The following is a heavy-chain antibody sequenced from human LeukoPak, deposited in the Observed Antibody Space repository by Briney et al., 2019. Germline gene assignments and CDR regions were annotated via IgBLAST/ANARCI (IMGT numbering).Heavy chain of an antibody. Sequence: GGSPRLSCAASGFTFRSSWMSWVRQAPGKGLEGVANIKQDGSEKNYVDSVKGRFTISRDNAKNTLYLQMNSLSAEDTAVYYCARHNDGWREGEYWGQGTLVTVSS. V-gene: IGHV3-7*01. CDR3: ARHNDGWREGEY. D-gene: IGHD5-24*01. J-gene: IGHJ4*02. CDR1: GFTFRSSW. CDR2: IKQDGSEK.